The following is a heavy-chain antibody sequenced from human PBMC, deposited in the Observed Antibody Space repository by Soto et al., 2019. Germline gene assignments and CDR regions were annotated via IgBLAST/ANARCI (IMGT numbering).Heavy chain of an antibody. CDR1: GVCSRGYS. D-gene: IGHD6-25*01. J-gene: IGHJ6*01. Sequence: VCGVCSRGYSWSWIRQPPGKGLGRIGEINHSGRTNYNRALKSRVKISVVTAKTQFSLKLRALTPADTAVHSCARGRSGGDYDYNYGMHGWGQGKRVT. CDR2: INHSGRT. V-gene: IGHV4-34*01. CDR3: ARGRSGGDYDYNYGMHG.